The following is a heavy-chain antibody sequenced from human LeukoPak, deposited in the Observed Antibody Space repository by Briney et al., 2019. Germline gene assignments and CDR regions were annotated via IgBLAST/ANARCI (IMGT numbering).Heavy chain of an antibody. Sequence: ASVKVSCKASGYTFTSYGISWVRQAPGQGLEWMGWISAYNGNTNYAQKLQGRVTMTTDTSTSTAYMELRSLRSDDTAVYYCARDRGSSGYYYYYYGMGVWGQGTTVTVSS. CDR1: GYTFTSYG. CDR3: ARDRGSSGYYYYYYGMGV. J-gene: IGHJ6*02. V-gene: IGHV1-18*01. D-gene: IGHD3-22*01. CDR2: ISAYNGNT.